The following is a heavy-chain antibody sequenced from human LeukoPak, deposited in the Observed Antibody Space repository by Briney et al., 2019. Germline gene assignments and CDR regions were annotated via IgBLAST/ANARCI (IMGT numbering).Heavy chain of an antibody. J-gene: IGHJ4*02. Sequence: SEILSLTCTVSGGSISSSGYYWGWIRQPPGKGLEWVGSVYYTGSTFYNPSLKSRVTTSVDTSKNHFSLNLSSVTAADTAVYYCARHRGRYYDSGSYYYFDYWGQGTLVAVSS. CDR2: VYYTGST. D-gene: IGHD3-10*01. CDR3: ARHRGRYYDSGSYYYFDY. CDR1: GGSISSSGYY. V-gene: IGHV4-39*02.